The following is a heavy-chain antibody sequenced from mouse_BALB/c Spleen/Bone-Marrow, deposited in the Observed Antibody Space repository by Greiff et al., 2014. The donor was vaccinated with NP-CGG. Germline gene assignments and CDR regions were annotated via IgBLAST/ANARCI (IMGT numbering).Heavy chain of an antibody. V-gene: IGHV1S81*02. CDR2: INPSNGRP. J-gene: IGHJ4*01. CDR1: GFTFTSYW. Sequence: QVQLKQSGAELVKPGASVKLSCKASGFTFTSYWMHWVKQRPGQGLEWIGEINPSNGRPNYNGKFKYKATLAVDKSSSTAYMHHSSLRAEDSAVYYCARTIATLYYALDYWGQGTSVTVSS. CDR3: ARTIATLYYALDY.